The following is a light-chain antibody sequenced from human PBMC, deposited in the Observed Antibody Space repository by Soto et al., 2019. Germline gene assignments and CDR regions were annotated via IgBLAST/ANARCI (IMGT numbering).Light chain of an antibody. J-gene: IGKJ4*01. V-gene: IGKV1-39*01. CDR1: QSISNY. Sequence: DIQMTQYPSSLSASIGDRVAITCRASQSISNYLNWYQQKPGKAPKLLIYGASSLQSGVPSRFSGSVSGTDFTLTISSLQPEDFATYYCQQSYSLPLTFGGGTKVDIK. CDR2: GAS. CDR3: QQSYSLPLT.